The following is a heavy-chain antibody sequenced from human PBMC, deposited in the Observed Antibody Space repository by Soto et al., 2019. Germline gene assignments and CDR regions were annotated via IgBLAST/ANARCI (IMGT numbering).Heavy chain of an antibody. D-gene: IGHD3-9*01. V-gene: IGHV4-39*01. CDR2: LYYSDYT. J-gene: IGHJ6*02. CDR1: GDSITSNNNY. Sequence: SETLSLTCTVSGDSITSNNNYWGWIRQPPGKGLQWIGSLYYSDYTDTNPSLRSRVTISVDTSKSQFSLNLTSVTAADTAVYFCARHLYYDISPGYLRPYHYYGMDVWGQGTTVT. CDR3: ARHLYYDISPGYLRPYHYYGMDV.